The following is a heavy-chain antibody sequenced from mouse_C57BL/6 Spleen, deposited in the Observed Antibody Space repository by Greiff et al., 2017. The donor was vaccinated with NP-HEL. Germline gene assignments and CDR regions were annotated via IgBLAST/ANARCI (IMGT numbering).Heavy chain of an antibody. CDR3: ARDYYGSSVDY. CDR1: GYTFTSYW. CDR2: INPSSGYT. J-gene: IGHJ2*01. Sequence: QVQLKQSGAELAKPGASVKLSCKASGYTFTSYWMHWVNQRPGQGLEWIGYINPSSGYTKYNQKFKDKATLTADKSSSTAYMQLSSLTYEDSAVYYCARDYYGSSVDYWGQGTTLTVSS. V-gene: IGHV1-7*01. D-gene: IGHD1-1*01.